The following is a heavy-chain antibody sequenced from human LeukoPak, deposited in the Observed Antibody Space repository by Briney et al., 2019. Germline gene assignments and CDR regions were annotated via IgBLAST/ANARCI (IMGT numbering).Heavy chain of an antibody. D-gene: IGHD1-26*01. CDR1: GYTFISYG. Sequence: ASVKVSCKASGYTFISYGIGWVRQAPGQGLEWMGWVSPFSHETNYVEKIQGRVTMTTDRSANTAYMELRSLRSDDTAVYYCARVLGGGSHELWGQGTLVTVSS. CDR3: ARVLGGGSHEL. CDR2: VSPFSHET. J-gene: IGHJ4*02. V-gene: IGHV1-18*01.